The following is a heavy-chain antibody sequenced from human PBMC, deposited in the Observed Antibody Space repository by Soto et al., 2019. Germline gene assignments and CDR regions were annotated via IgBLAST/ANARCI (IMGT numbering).Heavy chain of an antibody. J-gene: IGHJ4*02. CDR1: GGSMSEYF. V-gene: IGHV4-59*01. Sequence: SDTLSLTCTVSGGSMSEYFWSWIRQSPGKGLEWIGYVYYLGSTDYNTSLKSRDTISVDTSKRQFSLKLSSVTVADTAVYYCARDGYDGSGSPYPAYWGPGAQVTVS. D-gene: IGHD3-10*01. CDR3: ARDGYDGSGSPYPAY. CDR2: VYYLGST.